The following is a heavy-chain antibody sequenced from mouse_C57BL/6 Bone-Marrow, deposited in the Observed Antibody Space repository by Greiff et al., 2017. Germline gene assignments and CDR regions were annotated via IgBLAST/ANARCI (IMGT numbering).Heavy chain of an antibody. CDR3: ASPYDYGSSYSYAMDY. D-gene: IGHD1-1*01. V-gene: IGHV5-9*01. CDR2: ISRGGGNT. J-gene: IGHJ4*01. Sequence: EVMLLESGGGLVKPGASLKLSCAASGFTFTSYPMSWFRQTPEKRLEWVATISRGGGNTYYPDKFKGRFTISRDNANNTLYLQLSSLRSEDTAWYYSASPYDYGSSYSYAMDYWGQGTTVTVSS. CDR1: GFTFTSYP.